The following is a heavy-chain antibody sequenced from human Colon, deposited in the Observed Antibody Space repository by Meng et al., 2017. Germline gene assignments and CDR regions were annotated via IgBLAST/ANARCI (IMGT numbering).Heavy chain of an antibody. Sequence: QGQLQAAGPGLVNPSGALSLTCTVYGDSISSDIWWSWVRQPPGKGLEWIGGVYQRGDTNYNPSLKSRVVISVDRSKSQFSLNLSSVTAADTAVYYCGRDQGRQLINHWGQGTLVTVSS. CDR1: GDSISSDIW. V-gene: IGHV4-4*02. CDR2: VYQRGDT. D-gene: IGHD1-1*01. J-gene: IGHJ4*02. CDR3: GRDQGRQLINH.